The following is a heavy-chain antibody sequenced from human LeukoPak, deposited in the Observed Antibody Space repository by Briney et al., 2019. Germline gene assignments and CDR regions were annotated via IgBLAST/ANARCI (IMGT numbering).Heavy chain of an antibody. V-gene: IGHV1-2*02. CDR3: ARGTMVGVDGAEFDY. CDR2: INPNSGGT. J-gene: IGHJ4*02. Sequence: GASVMVSCKASGYTFTGYYIHWVRQAPGQGLEWMGWINPNSGGTEYAQKFQGRVTMTRDTSISTAYMELSSLRSDDTAVYYCARGTMVGVDGAEFDYWGQGTLVTVSS. D-gene: IGHD4/OR15-4a*01. CDR1: GYTFTGYY.